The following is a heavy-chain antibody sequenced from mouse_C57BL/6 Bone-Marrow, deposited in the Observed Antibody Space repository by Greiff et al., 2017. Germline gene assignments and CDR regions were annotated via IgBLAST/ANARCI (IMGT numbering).Heavy chain of an antibody. D-gene: IGHD1-3*01. CDR1: GYTFTSYT. V-gene: IGHV1-4*01. Sequence: QDQLQQSGAELARPGASVKMSCKASGYTFTSYTMHWVKQRPGQGLEWIGCINPSSGYTKYNQKFKDKATLTADKSSSTAYMQLSSLTSEDSAVYYCARKSQRGWFAYWGQGTLVTVSA. CDR3: ARKSQRGWFAY. CDR2: INPSSGYT. J-gene: IGHJ3*01.